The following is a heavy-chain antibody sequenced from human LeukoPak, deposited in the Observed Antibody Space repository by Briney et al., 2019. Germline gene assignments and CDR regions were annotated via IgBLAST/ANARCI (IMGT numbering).Heavy chain of an antibody. D-gene: IGHD6-19*01. V-gene: IGHV1-2*02. J-gene: IGHJ3*02. CDR3: ARVAVAGNGAAFDI. CDR1: GYTFTGYY. Sequence: ASVKVSCKASGYTFTGYYMHWVRQAPGQGLEWMGWINPNSGGTNYAQKFQGRVTMTRDTSISTAYMELSRLRSDDTAVYYCARVAVAGNGAAFDIWGQGTMVTVSS. CDR2: INPNSGGT.